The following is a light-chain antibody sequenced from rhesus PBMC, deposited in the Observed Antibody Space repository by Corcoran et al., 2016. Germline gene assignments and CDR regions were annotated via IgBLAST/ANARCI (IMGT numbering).Light chain of an antibody. CDR3: LQYNSAPYS. V-gene: IGKV1S21*01. Sequence: DIQMTQSPSSLSASVGDRVTITCRASQGISYYLSWYQQKQGKAPKLLIYDASTLQRGVPSRFSGSGSGTDFTLTISSLQPEDFATYYCLQYNSAPYSFGQGTKVEIK. CDR2: DAS. J-gene: IGKJ2*01. CDR1: QGISYY.